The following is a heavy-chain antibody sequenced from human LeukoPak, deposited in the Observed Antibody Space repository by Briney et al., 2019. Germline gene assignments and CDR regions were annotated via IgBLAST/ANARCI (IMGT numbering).Heavy chain of an antibody. CDR2: IKHDGSEK. J-gene: IGHJ4*02. CDR3: ATKLPAAGRGFDY. CDR1: GFTFSNYW. Sequence: GGSLRLSCAASGFTFSNYWMSWVRQAPGKGLEWVANIKHDGSEKYYVDSVKGRFTISRDSAKNSLFLQMNSLRAEDTAVYYCATKLPAAGRGFDYWGQGTLVTVSS. D-gene: IGHD6-13*01. V-gene: IGHV3-7*03.